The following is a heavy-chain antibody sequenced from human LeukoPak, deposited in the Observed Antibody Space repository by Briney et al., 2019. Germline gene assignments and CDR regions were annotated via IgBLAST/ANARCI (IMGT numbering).Heavy chain of an antibody. V-gene: IGHV5-51*01. Sequence: PGESLKISCKGSGYSFTNYWIGWGRQMPGKGLEWMGTIYPGDSDTRYRPSFQGQVTISVDTSINTVYLQWSSLRASDTAMYYCARVYEDCTSTTCYHGWFDPWGQGTLVTVSS. CDR1: GYSFTNYW. CDR2: IYPGDSDT. J-gene: IGHJ5*02. D-gene: IGHD2/OR15-2a*01. CDR3: ARVYEDCTSTTCYHGWFDP.